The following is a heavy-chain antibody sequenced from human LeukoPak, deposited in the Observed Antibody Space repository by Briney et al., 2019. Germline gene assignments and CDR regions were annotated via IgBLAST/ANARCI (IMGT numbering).Heavy chain of an antibody. CDR1: GGTFSSYA. V-gene: IGHV1-69*13. CDR2: IIPIFGTA. D-gene: IGHD6-6*01. J-gene: IGHJ5*02. CDR3: ALRVWEPRPFDP. Sequence: GASVKVSCKASGGTFSSYAISWVRQAPGQGLEWMGGIIPIFGTANYAQKFQGRVTITADESTSTAYMELSSLRSEDTAVYYCALRVWEPRPFDPWGQGTLVTVSS.